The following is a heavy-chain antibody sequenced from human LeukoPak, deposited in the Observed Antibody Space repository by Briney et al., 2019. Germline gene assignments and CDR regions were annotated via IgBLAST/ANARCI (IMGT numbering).Heavy chain of an antibody. J-gene: IGHJ4*02. V-gene: IGHV3-49*03. CDR1: GFTFGDYA. D-gene: IGHD4-17*01. CDR3: TRDDYGDYVGGFDY. Sequence: GGSLRLSCSASGFTFGDYAMSWFRQAPGKGLEWVGFIRSKAYGGTTEYAASVKGRFTISRDDSKSIAYLQMNSLKTEDTAVYYCTRDDYGDYVGGFDYWGQGTLVTVSS. CDR2: IRSKAYGGTT.